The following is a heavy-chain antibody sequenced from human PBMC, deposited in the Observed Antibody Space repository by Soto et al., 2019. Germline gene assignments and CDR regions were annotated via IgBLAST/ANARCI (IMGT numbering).Heavy chain of an antibody. V-gene: IGHV3-43D*04. D-gene: IGHD3-3*01. CDR2: ISWDGGST. Sequence: EVQLVESGGVVVQPGGSLRLSCAASGFTFDDYAMHWVRQAPGKGLEWVSLISWDGGSTYYADSVKGRFTISRDNSKNSLYLQMNSLRAEDTALYYCAKSTLKGVVGVRYYDFWGGYSYFDYWGQGTLVTVSS. J-gene: IGHJ4*02. CDR1: GFTFDDYA. CDR3: AKSTLKGVVGVRYYDFWGGYSYFDY.